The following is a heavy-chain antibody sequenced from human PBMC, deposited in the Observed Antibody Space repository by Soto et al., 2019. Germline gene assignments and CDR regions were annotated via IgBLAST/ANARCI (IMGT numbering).Heavy chain of an antibody. CDR3: ARDIPTMDV. J-gene: IGHJ6*02. CDR1: GYTFTSYG. Sequence: QVQLVQSGAEVKKPGASVKVSCKASGYTFTSYGISWVRQAPGQGLEWMGWIRAYNGNTNYAQKLQGRVTMTTDTSTSTASLGLRRLSSDDTAVYYCARDIPTMDVWGQGTTVTVSS. CDR2: IRAYNGNT. V-gene: IGHV1-18*01.